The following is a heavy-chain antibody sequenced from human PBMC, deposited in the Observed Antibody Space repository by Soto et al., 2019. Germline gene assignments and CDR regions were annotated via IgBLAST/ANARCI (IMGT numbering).Heavy chain of an antibody. V-gene: IGHV1-46*01. J-gene: IGHJ6*02. CDR3: ARDATYEFWSGYYSSCYGIDV. D-gene: IGHD3-3*01. CDR1: GYTFTSYY. CDR2: INPSGGST. Sequence: QVQLVQSGAEVKKPGASVKVSCKASGYTFTSYYMHWVRQAPGQGIEWMGIINPSGGSTSDAQKIQGRVTMTRATSTRTVYMEVSTMRSEDTAVYYWARDATYEFWSGYYSSCYGIDVWSQGTTVTVSS.